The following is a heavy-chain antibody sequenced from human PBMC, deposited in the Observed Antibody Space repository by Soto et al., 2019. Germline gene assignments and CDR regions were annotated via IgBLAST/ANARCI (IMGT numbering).Heavy chain of an antibody. CDR2: IRPYNGDT. CDR1: GYSFVGYH. Sequence: QAQLVQSGAEVKKPGASVKVSCKASGYSFVGYHISWVRQAPGQGLEWMGCIRPYNGDTNYAQKVQGRVTVTTDTSTSTAYMELRSVRSDDTAVYYCARDGGGIADVWGQGTPVTVS. V-gene: IGHV1-18*04. CDR3: ARDGGGIADV. J-gene: IGHJ6*02. D-gene: IGHD2-21*01.